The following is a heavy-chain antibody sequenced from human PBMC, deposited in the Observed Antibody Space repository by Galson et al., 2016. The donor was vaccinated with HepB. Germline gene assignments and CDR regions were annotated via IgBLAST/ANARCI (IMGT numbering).Heavy chain of an antibody. V-gene: IGHV3-11*06. D-gene: IGHD2-15*01. CDR1: GFTFRDFY. Sequence: SLRLSCAASGFTFRDFYMSWIRQASGTGLEWVSDFSSRLFDKNHADSVRGRFTISRDDVKHSLFLEMNSLRVEDTAVYYCARGSGRYCSGGHCFPTSFDYWGQGTLVIVSS. J-gene: IGHJ4*02. CDR2: FSSRLFDK. CDR3: ARGSGRYCSGGHCFPTSFDY.